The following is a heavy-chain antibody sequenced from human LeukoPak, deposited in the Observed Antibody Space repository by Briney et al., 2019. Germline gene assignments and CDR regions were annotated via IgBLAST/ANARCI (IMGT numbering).Heavy chain of an antibody. D-gene: IGHD3-9*01. J-gene: IGHJ3*02. CDR2: IRGSGGST. CDR3: ANPYVILTVYYPAHDAFDI. CDR1: GFTFSSYA. V-gene: IGHV3-23*01. Sequence: PGGSLRLSCTASGFTFSSYAMGWVRQAPGKGLEWVSAIRGSGGSTYYADSVKGRFTISRDNSKNTLYLQMNSLRAEDTAVYYCANPYVILTVYYPAHDAFDIWGQGTMVTVSS.